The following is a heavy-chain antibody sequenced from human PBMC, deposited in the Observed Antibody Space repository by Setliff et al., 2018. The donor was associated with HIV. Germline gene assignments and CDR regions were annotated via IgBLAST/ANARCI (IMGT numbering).Heavy chain of an antibody. J-gene: IGHJ5*02. V-gene: IGHV4-39*06. CDR3: ARGTRYNGDGNPNWFDP. CDR2: IYYSGST. Sequence: TLSLTCTVSGASTSSNTYSWVWIRQPPGKGLEWIGSIYYSGSTYYNPSLKSRVTISGDTSKNQFPLELTSVTAADTAVYYCARGTRYNGDGNPNWFDPWGQGTLVTVSS. CDR1: GASTSSNTYS. D-gene: IGHD1-1*01.